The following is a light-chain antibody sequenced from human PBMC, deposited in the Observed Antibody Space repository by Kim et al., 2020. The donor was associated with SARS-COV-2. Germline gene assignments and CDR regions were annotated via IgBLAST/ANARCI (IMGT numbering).Light chain of an antibody. CDR1: SSDVGAYKY. J-gene: IGLJ1*01. CDR2: DVS. V-gene: IGLV2-14*03. Sequence: GPSITNSSAGTSSDVGAYKYVSWYQQHPGKAPKLLIYDVSDRPSGVSNRFSGSKSGNTASLTISGLQAEDEADYYCTSYTSSSTYVFGTGTKVTVL. CDR3: TSYTSSSTYV.